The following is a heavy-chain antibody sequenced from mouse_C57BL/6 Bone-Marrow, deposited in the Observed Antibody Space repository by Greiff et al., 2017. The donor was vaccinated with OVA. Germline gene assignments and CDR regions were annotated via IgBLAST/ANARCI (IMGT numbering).Heavy chain of an antibody. J-gene: IGHJ4*01. V-gene: IGHV1-50*01. D-gene: IGHD2-12*01. CDR1: GYTFTSYW. CDR2: IDPSDSYT. Sequence: QVQLQQPGAELVKPGASVKLSCKASGYTFTSYWMQWVKQRPGQGLEWIGEIDPSDSYTNYNQKLKGKATLTVDTSSSTAYMQLSSLTSEDSAVYYCATYDGGAMDYWGQGTSVTVSS. CDR3: ATYDGGAMDY.